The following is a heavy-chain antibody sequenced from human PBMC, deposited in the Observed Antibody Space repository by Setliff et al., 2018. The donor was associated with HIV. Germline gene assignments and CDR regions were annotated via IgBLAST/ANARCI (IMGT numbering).Heavy chain of an antibody. J-gene: IGHJ3*02. CDR2: IYYSGST. CDR3: APAGYSGSYLEAFDI. Sequence: SETLSLTCAVYGGSFSGHYWNWIRQPPGKGLEWIGSIYYSGSTYYNPSLKSRVTISVDTSKNQFSLKLSSVTAADTAVYYCAPAGYSGSYLEAFDIWGQGTMVTVSS. V-gene: IGHV4-34*01. CDR1: GGSFSGHY. D-gene: IGHD1-26*01.